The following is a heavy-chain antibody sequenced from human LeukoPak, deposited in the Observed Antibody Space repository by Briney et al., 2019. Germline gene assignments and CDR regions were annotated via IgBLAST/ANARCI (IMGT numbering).Heavy chain of an antibody. CDR1: GFTFSSYG. D-gene: IGHD2-2*01. Sequence: PGGSLRLSCAASGFTFSSYGMSWVRQAPGKGLEWVSAISGSGGSTYYADSVKGRSTISRDNSKNTLYLQMNSLRAEDTAVYYCAKDKSSEDIVVVPAAPDYYYYYMDVWGKGTTVTISS. J-gene: IGHJ6*03. V-gene: IGHV3-23*01. CDR2: ISGSGGST. CDR3: AKDKSSEDIVVVPAAPDYYYYYMDV.